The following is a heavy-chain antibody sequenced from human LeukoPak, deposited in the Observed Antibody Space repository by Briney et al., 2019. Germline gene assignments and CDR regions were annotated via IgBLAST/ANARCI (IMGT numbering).Heavy chain of an antibody. J-gene: IGHJ6*02. Sequence: EASVKVSCKASGYTFTGYYIHWVRQAPGQGLEWMGRINPNSGGTNYAQKFQGRVTMTRDTSISTAYMELSRLRSDDTAVYYCARDIRYFDWPHYYYGMDVWGQGTTVTVSS. CDR3: ARDIRYFDWPHYYYGMDV. D-gene: IGHD3-9*01. CDR2: INPNSGGT. CDR1: GYTFTGYY. V-gene: IGHV1-2*06.